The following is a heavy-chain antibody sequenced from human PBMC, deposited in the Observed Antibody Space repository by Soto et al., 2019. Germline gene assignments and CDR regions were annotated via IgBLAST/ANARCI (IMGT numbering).Heavy chain of an antibody. Sequence: SSETLSLTCAVSGGSISSSNWWSWVRQPPGKGLEWIGEIYHSGSTNYNPSLKSRVTISVDKSKNQFSLKLSSVTAADTAVYYCAREPITIFGVVIIRWFDPWGQGTLVTVSS. CDR3: AREPITIFGVVIIRWFDP. D-gene: IGHD3-3*01. J-gene: IGHJ5*02. CDR2: IYHSGST. V-gene: IGHV4-4*02. CDR1: GGSISSSNW.